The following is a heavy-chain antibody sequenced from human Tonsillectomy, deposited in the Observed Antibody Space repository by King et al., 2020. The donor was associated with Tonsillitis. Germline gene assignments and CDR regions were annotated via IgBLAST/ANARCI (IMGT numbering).Heavy chain of an antibody. CDR3: ARPAGYCSSTSAGCYFEY. CDR1: GYSFTSYW. D-gene: IGHD2-2*01. V-gene: IGHV5-51*01. Sequence: VQLVESGAEVKKPGESLKISCKGSGYSFTSYWIGWVRQMPGKGLEWMGFIYPGDSDTRYIPDFQGQVTFSADKSISTAYLQWSSLKASDTAMYYCARPAGYCSSTSAGCYFEYWGQGTLVTVSS. J-gene: IGHJ4*02. CDR2: IYPGDSDT.